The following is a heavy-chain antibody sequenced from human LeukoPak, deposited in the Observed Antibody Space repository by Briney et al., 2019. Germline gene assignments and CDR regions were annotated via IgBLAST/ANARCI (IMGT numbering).Heavy chain of an antibody. J-gene: IGHJ5*02. CDR1: GGTFSSYA. V-gene: IGHV1-69*05. CDR2: IIPIFGTA. Sequence: EASVKVSCKASGGTFSSYAISWVRQAPGRGLEWMGRIIPIFGTANYAQKFQGRVTITTDESTSTAYMELSSLRSEDTAVYYCAREGRYCSGGSCLNWFDPWGQGTLVTVSS. D-gene: IGHD2-15*01. CDR3: AREGRYCSGGSCLNWFDP.